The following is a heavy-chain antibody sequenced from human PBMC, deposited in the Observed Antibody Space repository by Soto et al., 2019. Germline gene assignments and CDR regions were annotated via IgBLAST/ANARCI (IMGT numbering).Heavy chain of an antibody. V-gene: IGHV1-18*01. J-gene: IGHJ3*02. Sequence: QVQLVQSGAEVKKPGASEKVSCKASGYTFTSYGISWVRQAPGQGLEWMGWISAYNGNTNYAQKLQGRVTMTTDTSTSTAYMEIRSLRSDDTAVYYCAIDHPYSSGWYGDAFDIWGQGTMVTVSS. D-gene: IGHD6-19*01. CDR2: ISAYNGNT. CDR3: AIDHPYSSGWYGDAFDI. CDR1: GYTFTSYG.